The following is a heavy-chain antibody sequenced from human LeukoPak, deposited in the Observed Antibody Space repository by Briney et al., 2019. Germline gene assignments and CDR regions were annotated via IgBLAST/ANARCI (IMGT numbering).Heavy chain of an antibody. V-gene: IGHV1-3*02. CDR1: GYTFTNYA. J-gene: IGHJ3*02. CDR3: AREASEYDAVDI. Sequence: GASVKVSCKASGYTFTNYAMHWVRQAPGQRLEWMGWSNAGNGNTKYSQEFQGRVTITRDTSASTAYMELSSLRSEDMAVCYCAREASEYDAVDIWGQGTMVTVSS. CDR2: SNAGNGNT. D-gene: IGHD2/OR15-2a*01.